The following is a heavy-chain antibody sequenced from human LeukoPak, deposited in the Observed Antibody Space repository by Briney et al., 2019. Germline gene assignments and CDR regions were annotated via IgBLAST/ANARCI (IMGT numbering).Heavy chain of an antibody. CDR3: ARDPWGGSWFDP. D-gene: IGHD3-10*01. CDR1: GGSFSGYY. Sequence: SETLSLTCAVYGGSFSGYYWSWIRQPPGKGLEWIGEINHSGSTNYNPSLKSRVTISVDTSKNQFSLKLSSVTAADTAVYYCARDPWGGSWFDPWGQGTLVTVSS. V-gene: IGHV4-34*01. J-gene: IGHJ5*02. CDR2: INHSGST.